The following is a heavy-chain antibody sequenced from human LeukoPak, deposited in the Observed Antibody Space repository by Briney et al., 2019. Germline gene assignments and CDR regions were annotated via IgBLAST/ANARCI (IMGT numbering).Heavy chain of an antibody. CDR3: AKRASGSGTSLYYFDY. J-gene: IGHJ4*02. CDR2: ISNSAGST. D-gene: IGHD3-10*01. V-gene: IGHV3-23*01. CDR1: GFTFSSYA. Sequence: GGSLRLSCAASGFTFSSYAMSWVRQAPGKGLEWVSVISNSAGSTFYADSVKGRFTISRDNSKNTLYLQMNSLRAEDTAVYYCAKRASGSGTSLYYFDYWGQGALVTVSS.